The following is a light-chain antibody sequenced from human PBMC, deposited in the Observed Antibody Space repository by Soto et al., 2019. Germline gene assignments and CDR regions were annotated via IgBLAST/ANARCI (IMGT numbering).Light chain of an antibody. CDR2: AAS. CDR3: LQDNDYPRT. CDR1: QTISSW. Sequence: IPLTQSPSTLSGSLPDRVCIXRRASQTISSWLAWYQQKPGKAPKLLIYAASLLQSGVPSRFSGSGSGTDFTLTISSLQPEDFATYYCLQDNDYPRTFSQGTKVDIK. V-gene: IGKV1-6*01. J-gene: IGKJ1*01.